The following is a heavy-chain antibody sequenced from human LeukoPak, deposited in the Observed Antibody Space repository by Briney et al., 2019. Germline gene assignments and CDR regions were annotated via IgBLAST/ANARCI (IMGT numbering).Heavy chain of an antibody. V-gene: IGHV3-74*03. Sequence: GGALRLSCAASGFTFRDYGVFWVRQAPGKGLVWVSHSNSDGSGTKHAVSVKGRFTSSRDNAKNMLYLQMNSLRAEDTAVYYCVRGFGDYWGQGTLVTVSS. D-gene: IGHD3-16*01. CDR3: VRGFGDY. CDR1: GFTFRDYG. J-gene: IGHJ4*02. CDR2: SNSDGSGT.